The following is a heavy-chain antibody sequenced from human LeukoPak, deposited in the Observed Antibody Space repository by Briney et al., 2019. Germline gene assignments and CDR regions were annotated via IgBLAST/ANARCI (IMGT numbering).Heavy chain of an antibody. Sequence: PSETLSLTCTVSGGSISSSSYYWGWIRQPPGKGLEWIGSIYYSGSTYQNPSLKSRVTISVDTSKNQFSLKLSPVTAADTAVYYCAMTTVTTPIPNFDYWGQGTLVTVSS. CDR2: IYYSGST. CDR1: GGSISSSSYY. CDR3: AMTTVTTPIPNFDY. V-gene: IGHV4-39*01. J-gene: IGHJ4*02. D-gene: IGHD4-17*01.